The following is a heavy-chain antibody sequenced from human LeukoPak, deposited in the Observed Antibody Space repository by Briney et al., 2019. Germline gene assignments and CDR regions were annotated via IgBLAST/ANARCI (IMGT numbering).Heavy chain of an antibody. Sequence: GGSLRLSCAASGFTFSSYWMHWVRQAPGKGLVWVSRINSDGSSTSYADSVKGRFTISRDNAKNSVYLQMNSLRAEDTAMYYCARAVTHSDYWGQGTLVTVSS. D-gene: IGHD3-16*02. CDR3: ARAVTHSDY. CDR2: INSDGSST. V-gene: IGHV3-74*01. J-gene: IGHJ4*02. CDR1: GFTFSSYW.